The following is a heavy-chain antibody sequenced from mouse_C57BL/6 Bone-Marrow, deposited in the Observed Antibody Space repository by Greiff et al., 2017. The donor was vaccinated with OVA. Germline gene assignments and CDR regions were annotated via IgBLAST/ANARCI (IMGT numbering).Heavy chain of an antibody. CDR1: GYTFTSYW. CDR2: IDPSDSYT. J-gene: IGHJ2*01. V-gene: IGHV1-69*01. CDR3: AREGTTAPYYCDY. D-gene: IGHD1-2*01. Sequence: VQLQQPGAELVMPGASVKLSCKASGYTFTSYWMHWVKQRPGQGLEWIGEIDPSDSYTNYNQKFKGKSTLTVDKSSSTAYMQLSSLTSEDSAVYYGAREGTTAPYYCDYWGQGTTLTVSS.